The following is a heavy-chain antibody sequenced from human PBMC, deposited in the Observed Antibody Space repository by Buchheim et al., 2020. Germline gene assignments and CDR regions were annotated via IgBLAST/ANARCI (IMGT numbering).Heavy chain of an antibody. CDR3: ARGAYGDYVFDY. D-gene: IGHD4-17*01. V-gene: IGHV3-33*01. Sequence: QVQLVESGGGVVQPGRSLRLSCAASGFTFSSYGMHWVRQAPGKGLEWVAVIWYDGSNKYYADSVKGRFTISRDNSKNTLYLQMNRLRAENTAVYYCARGAYGDYVFDYWGQGTL. CDR2: IWYDGSNK. J-gene: IGHJ4*02. CDR1: GFTFSSYG.